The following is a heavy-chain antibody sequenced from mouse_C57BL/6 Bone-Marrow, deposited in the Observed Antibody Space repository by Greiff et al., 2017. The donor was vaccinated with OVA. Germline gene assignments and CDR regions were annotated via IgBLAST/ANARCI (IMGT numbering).Heavy chain of an antibody. D-gene: IGHD2-5*01. CDR2: IDPETGGT. Sequence: VKLVESGAELVRPGASVTLSCKASGYTFTDYEMHWVKQTPVHGLEWIGAIDPETGGTAYNQKFKGKAILTADKASSTAYMELRSLTSEYSAVYYCTRGDSNYYAMDYWGQGTAVTVSS. V-gene: IGHV1-15*01. CDR1: GYTFTDYE. CDR3: TRGDSNYYAMDY. J-gene: IGHJ4*01.